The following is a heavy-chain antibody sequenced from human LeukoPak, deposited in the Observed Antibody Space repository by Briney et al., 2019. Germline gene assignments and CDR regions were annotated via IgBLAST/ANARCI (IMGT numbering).Heavy chain of an antibody. D-gene: IGHD1-26*01. CDR1: GFTFSDYY. Sequence: PGGTLRLSCAASGFTFSDYYMTWIRQAPGKGLEWVSYISSSGSSIYYADSVKGRFTVSRDNAKDSLYLQMNSLRAEDTAVYYCARDRYSGSYPLDYWGQGTLVTVSS. CDR2: ISSSGSSI. CDR3: ARDRYSGSYPLDY. J-gene: IGHJ4*02. V-gene: IGHV3-11*01.